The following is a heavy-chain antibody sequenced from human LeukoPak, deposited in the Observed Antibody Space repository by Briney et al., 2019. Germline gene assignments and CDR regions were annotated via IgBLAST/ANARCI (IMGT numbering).Heavy chain of an antibody. CDR1: GGSISTYY. CDR2: IPYSGST. D-gene: IGHD1/OR15-1a*01. J-gene: IGHJ5*02. CDR3: ARSIIGTRSKFDD. V-gene: IGHV4-59*08. Sequence: SETLSLTCTVSGGSISTYYWSWIRQPPEKGLEWIGYIPYSGSTNNNPCLKSRVTISLDTSKNQFALKLSSVTAADTAVYYCARSIIGTRSKFDDWGQGTLVTVSS.